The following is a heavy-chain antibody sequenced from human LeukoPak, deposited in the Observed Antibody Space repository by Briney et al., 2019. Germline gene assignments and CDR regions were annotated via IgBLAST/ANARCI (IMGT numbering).Heavy chain of an antibody. CDR2: ISSSSSTI. D-gene: IGHD1-26*01. CDR3: ARDSEWELLRYYYYGMDV. Sequence: GGSLRLSCAASGFTFSRYSMNWVRQAPGKGLEWVSYISSSSSTIYYADSVKGRFTISRDNAKNSLYLQMNSLRDEDTAVYYCARDSEWELLRYYYYGMDVWGQGTTVTVSS. V-gene: IGHV3-48*02. CDR1: GFTFSRYS. J-gene: IGHJ6*02.